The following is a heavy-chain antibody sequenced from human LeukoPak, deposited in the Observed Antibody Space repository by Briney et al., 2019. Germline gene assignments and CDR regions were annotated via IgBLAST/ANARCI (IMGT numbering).Heavy chain of an antibody. CDR1: GYTFTDYY. V-gene: IGHV1-2*02. Sequence: ASVKVSCKTSGYTFTDYYMHWVRQAPGQGLEWMGWINPNSGGTNYAQKFQGRVTMTRDTSISTAYMELSRLRSDGTAVYYCARVGGITYYDILTGYQQAGTPDYWGQGTLVTVSS. CDR2: INPNSGGT. CDR3: ARVGGITYYDILTGYQQAGTPDY. D-gene: IGHD3-9*01. J-gene: IGHJ4*02.